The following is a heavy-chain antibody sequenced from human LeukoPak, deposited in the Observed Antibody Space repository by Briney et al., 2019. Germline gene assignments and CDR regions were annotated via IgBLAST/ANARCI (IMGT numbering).Heavy chain of an antibody. Sequence: SGPTLVNPTQTLTLTCTFSGFSLSTSGVGVGWIRLPPGKALEWLALIYWDDDKRYSPSLKGRLTITKDTSKNQVVLTMTNMDPVDTATYYCAHRHEPYSSIYYFDYWGQGTLVTVSS. D-gene: IGHD6-13*01. CDR1: GFSLSTSGVG. CDR2: IYWDDDK. J-gene: IGHJ4*02. CDR3: AHRHEPYSSIYYFDY. V-gene: IGHV2-5*02.